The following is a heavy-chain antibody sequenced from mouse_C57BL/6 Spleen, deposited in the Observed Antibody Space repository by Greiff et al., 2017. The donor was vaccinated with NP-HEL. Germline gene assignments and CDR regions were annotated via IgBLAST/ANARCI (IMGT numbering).Heavy chain of an antibody. D-gene: IGHD1-1*01. V-gene: IGHV1-52*01. Sequence: QVQLQQPGAELVRPGSSVKLSCKASGYTFTSYWMHWVKQRPIQGLEWIGNIDPSDSETHYNQKFKDKATLTVDKSSSTAYMQLSSLTSEDSAVYYCARGCSSSAWFAYWGQGTLVTVSA. CDR1: GYTFTSYW. J-gene: IGHJ3*01. CDR2: IDPSDSET. CDR3: ARGCSSSAWFAY.